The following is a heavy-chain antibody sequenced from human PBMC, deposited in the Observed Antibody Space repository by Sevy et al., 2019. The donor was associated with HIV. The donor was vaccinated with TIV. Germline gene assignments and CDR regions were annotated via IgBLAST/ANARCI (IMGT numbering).Heavy chain of an antibody. CDR3: ARGKRTQADSDGQSHGFDP. D-gene: IGHD5-18*01. CDR2: INHSGST. J-gene: IGHJ5*02. V-gene: IGHV4-34*01. Sequence: SETLSLTCAVYGGSFSGYYWSWIRQPPGKGLEWIGEINHSGSTNYNPSLKSRVTISVDTSKNQFSLKLSSVTAADTAVYYCARGKRTQADSDGQSHGFDPWGQGTLVTVSS. CDR1: GGSFSGYY.